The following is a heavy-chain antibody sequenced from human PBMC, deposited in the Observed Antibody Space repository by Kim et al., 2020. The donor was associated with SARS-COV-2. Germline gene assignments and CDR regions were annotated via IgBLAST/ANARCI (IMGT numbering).Heavy chain of an antibody. J-gene: IGHJ4*02. CDR3: AKDLRTTIYYFDY. D-gene: IGHD4-17*01. Sequence: GGSLRLSCVASGFTFSSYAMSRVRQAPGKGLEWVSAISGSGGSTYYADSVKGRFTISRDNSKNTLYLQMNSLRAEDTAVYYCAKDLRTTIYYFDYWGQGTLVTVSS. CDR1: GFTFSSYA. V-gene: IGHV3-23*01. CDR2: ISGSGGST.